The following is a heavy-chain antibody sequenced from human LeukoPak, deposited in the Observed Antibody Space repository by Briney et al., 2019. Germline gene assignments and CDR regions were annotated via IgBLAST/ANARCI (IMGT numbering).Heavy chain of an antibody. J-gene: IGHJ4*02. D-gene: IGHD3-3*01. CDR3: TTTPTKYYDFWSAYNDY. Sequence: PGGSLRLSCAASGFTFTNACMNWVRQAPGKGLEWVGRIKSKTDGGTTDYAAPVRGRFTISRDDSKNTLYLQMNSLKTEDTAVYYCTTTPTKYYDFWSAYNDYWGQGTLVTVSS. CDR1: GFTFTNAC. V-gene: IGHV3-15*07. CDR2: IKSKTDGGTT.